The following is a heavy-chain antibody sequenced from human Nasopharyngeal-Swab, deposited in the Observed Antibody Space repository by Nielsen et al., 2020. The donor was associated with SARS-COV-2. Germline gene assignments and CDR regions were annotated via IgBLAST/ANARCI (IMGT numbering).Heavy chain of an antibody. CDR3: ARSGTHYGMDV. D-gene: IGHD1-26*01. CDR1: GYNFASYW. V-gene: IGHV5-51*01. CDR2: IYPGDSDT. Sequence: GESLKISCKASGYNFASYWIGWVRQMPGRGLEWMGIIYPGDSDTRYSPSFQGQVTISVDKSINTAFLHSSSLKASDIATYYCARSGTHYGMDVWGQGTTVIVSS. J-gene: IGHJ6*02.